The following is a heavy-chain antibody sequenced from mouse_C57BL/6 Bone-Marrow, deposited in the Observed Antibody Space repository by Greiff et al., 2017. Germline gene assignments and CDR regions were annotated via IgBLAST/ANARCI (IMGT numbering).Heavy chain of an antibody. CDR2: INPNNGGT. V-gene: IGHV1-18*01. J-gene: IGHJ4*01. CDR1: GYTFTDYN. CDR3: ARNLLYAMDY. Sequence: VQLKQSGPELVKPGASVKIPCKASGYTFTDYNMDWVKQSHGKSLEWIGDINPNNGGTIYNQKFKGKATLTVDKSSSTAYMELRSLTSEDTAVYYCARNLLYAMDYWGQGTSVTVSS. D-gene: IGHD2-12*01.